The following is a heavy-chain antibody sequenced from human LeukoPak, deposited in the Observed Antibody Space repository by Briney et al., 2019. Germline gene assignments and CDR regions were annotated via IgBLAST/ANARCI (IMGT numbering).Heavy chain of an antibody. V-gene: IGHV1-8*01. CDR2: MNPNSGNT. CDR3: ATSGSYSSDAFDI. CDR1: GYTFTSYD. Sequence: GASVKVSCKASGYTFTSYDIDWVRQATGQGLEWMGWMNPNSGNTGYAQKFQGRVTMTRNTSISTAYMELSSLRSEDTAVYYCATSGSYSSDAFDIWGQGTMVTVSS. J-gene: IGHJ3*02. D-gene: IGHD1-26*01.